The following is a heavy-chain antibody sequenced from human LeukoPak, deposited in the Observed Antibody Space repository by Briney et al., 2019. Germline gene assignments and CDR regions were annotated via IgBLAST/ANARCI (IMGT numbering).Heavy chain of an antibody. D-gene: IGHD3-3*01. V-gene: IGHV3-21*04. Sequence: GGSLRLSCAASGFTFSSYSMHWVRQAPGKGLEWVSSISRSGDHIYIDSVKGRFTISRDNAKNSLYLQMNSLRAEDTALYYCAKAPYDFWSGYSGPFDYWGQGTLVTVSS. J-gene: IGHJ4*02. CDR3: AKAPYDFWSGYSGPFDY. CDR2: ISRSGDHI. CDR1: GFTFSSYS.